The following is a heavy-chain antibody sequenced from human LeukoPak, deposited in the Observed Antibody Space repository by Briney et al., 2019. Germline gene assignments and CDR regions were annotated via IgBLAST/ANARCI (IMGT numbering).Heavy chain of an antibody. CDR1: GFTFSTYW. CDR2: IKRDGSEK. D-gene: IGHD2-2*02. J-gene: IGHJ4*02. V-gene: IGHV3-7*03. Sequence: PGVSLRLSCAASGFTFSTYWMSWVPQAPGKGLECVANIKRDGSEKYYVDSVKGRFTIFRDDAKSSLYLQMNSLRAEDTAVYFCARVYTGNRWHFDYWGQGTLVTVSS. CDR3: ARVYTGNRWHFDY.